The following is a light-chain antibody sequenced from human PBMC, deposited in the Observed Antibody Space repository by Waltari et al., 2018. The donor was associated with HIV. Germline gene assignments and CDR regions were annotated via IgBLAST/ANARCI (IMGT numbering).Light chain of an antibody. V-gene: IGLV3-19*01. CDR1: SLCNYF. CDR3: HSRDYNGRRYV. J-gene: IGLJ1*01. Sequence: SSELTQDPAVSVALGQTYTTTCRRHSLCNYFPSRYQRRPGHAPLLVFYGANGRSSGISDRFSGSSSGNTASLTITGTQAEDEGDYYCHSRDYNGRRYVFGAGTRVTVL. CDR2: GAN.